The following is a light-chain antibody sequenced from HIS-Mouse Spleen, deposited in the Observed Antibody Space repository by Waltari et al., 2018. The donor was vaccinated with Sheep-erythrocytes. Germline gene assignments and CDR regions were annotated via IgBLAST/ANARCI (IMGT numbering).Light chain of an antibody. Sequence: QSALTQPRSVSGSPGQSVTISCTGTSSDVGGYNYVSWYQQHPGKAPKLMIYEGSKRPSGVSNRFSGSKSGNTASLTICGLQAEDEADYYCCSYAGSSTLVFGGGTKLTVL. V-gene: IGLV2-23*01. J-gene: IGLJ2*01. CDR2: EGS. CDR3: CSYAGSSTLV. CDR1: SSDVGGYNY.